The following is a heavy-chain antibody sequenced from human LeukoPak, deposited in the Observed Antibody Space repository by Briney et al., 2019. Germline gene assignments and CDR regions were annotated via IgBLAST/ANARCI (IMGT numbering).Heavy chain of an antibody. J-gene: IGHJ4*02. V-gene: IGHV3-11*01. CDR3: ARVNGVPAAIGFDY. D-gene: IGHD2-2*01. CDR1: GFTFSDYY. Sequence: GGSLRLSCAASGFTFSDYYMSWLRQAPGKGLEWVSYISSSGSTIYYADSVKGRLTISRDNAKNSLYLQMNSLRAEDTAVYYCARVNGVPAAIGFDYWGQGTLVTVSS. CDR2: ISSSGSTI.